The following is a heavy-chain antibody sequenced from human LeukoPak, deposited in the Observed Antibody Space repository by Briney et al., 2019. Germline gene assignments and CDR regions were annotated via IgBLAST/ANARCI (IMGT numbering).Heavy chain of an antibody. CDR3: ARGRVYYGGLFDVFDI. CDR1: GGTFSSYV. CDR2: IIPIFGTA. V-gene: IGHV1-69*06. J-gene: IGHJ3*02. D-gene: IGHD4-23*01. Sequence: SVKVSCRASGGTFSSYVISWVRQAPGQGLEWMGGIIPIFGTANYAQKFQGRVTITADKSTSTAYMELSSLRSEDTAVYYCARGRVYYGGLFDVFDIWGQGTMVTVSS.